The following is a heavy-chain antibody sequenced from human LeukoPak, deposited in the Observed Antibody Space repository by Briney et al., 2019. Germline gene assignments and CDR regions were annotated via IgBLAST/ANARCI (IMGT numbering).Heavy chain of an antibody. Sequence: ASVKVSCKASGYTFTSYYMHWVRQAPRQGLEWMGIINPGGGSTSYAQKFQGRVTMTRDTSKSTVYMELSSLRAEDTAVYYCARDYGGSSPFDYWGQGTLVTVSS. CDR3: ARDYGGSSPFDY. J-gene: IGHJ4*02. CDR2: INPGGGST. V-gene: IGHV1-46*01. CDR1: GYTFTSYY. D-gene: IGHD4-23*01.